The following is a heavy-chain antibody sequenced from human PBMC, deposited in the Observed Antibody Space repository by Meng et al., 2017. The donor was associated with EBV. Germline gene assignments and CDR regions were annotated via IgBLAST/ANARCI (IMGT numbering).Heavy chain of an antibody. CDR3: AKGDVYYYDSSGYPNY. CDR1: GFAFRSYW. Sequence: VPVGAPGGGLVQLGGSLRRSCADSGFAFRSYWLHWVRQGPGKGLVWVSRINSDGSSTSYADSVMGRFTISTDNSKNTLYLQMNSLRAEDTAVYYCAKGDVYYYDSSGYPNYWGQGTLVTVSS. CDR2: INSDGSST. J-gene: IGHJ4*02. V-gene: IGHV3-74*01. D-gene: IGHD3-22*01.